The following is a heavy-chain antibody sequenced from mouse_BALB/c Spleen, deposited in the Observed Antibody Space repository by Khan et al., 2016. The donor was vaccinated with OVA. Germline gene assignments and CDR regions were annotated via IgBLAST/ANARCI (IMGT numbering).Heavy chain of an antibody. CDR1: GYTFTDFN. V-gene: IGHV1S29*02. J-gene: IGHJ3*01. D-gene: IGHD1-2*01. CDR2: FFPNSGGS. CDR3: MYSCDGSFAS. Sequence: VQLQQPGPEVVKPGASVNISCKSSGYTFTDFNMDWVKQRHGKSLEWIGYFFPNSGGSAYNQKFKSKATLTVDISSSTAYMDLRNLTSDDSAVYYGMYSCDGSFASWGQGTLVTVSA.